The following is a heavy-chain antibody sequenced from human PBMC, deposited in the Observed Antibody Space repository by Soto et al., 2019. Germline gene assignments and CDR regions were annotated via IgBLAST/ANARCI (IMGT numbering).Heavy chain of an antibody. V-gene: IGHV4-59*01. D-gene: IGHD3-9*01. Sequence: PSETLSLTCTVSGGSISSYYWSWIRQPPGKGLEWIGYIYYSGSTNYNPSLKSRVTISVDTSKNQFSLKLSSVTAADTAVYYCARAKYYDILTGPIDYMDVWGKGTTVTVSS. CDR3: ARAKYYDILTGPIDYMDV. J-gene: IGHJ6*03. CDR1: GGSISSYY. CDR2: IYYSGST.